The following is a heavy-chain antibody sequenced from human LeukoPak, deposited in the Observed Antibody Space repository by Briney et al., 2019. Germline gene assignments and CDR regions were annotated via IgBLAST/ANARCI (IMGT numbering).Heavy chain of an antibody. CDR1: GGTFSSYA. D-gene: IGHD3-3*01. CDR3: ARRNDFSTGYGMDV. V-gene: IGHV1-69*13. J-gene: IGHJ6*02. Sequence: ASVKVSCKASGGTFSSYAISWVRQAPGQGLEWMGGIIPNFGTANYAQKFQGRVTITADESTSTAYMELSSLRSEDTAVYYCARRNDFSTGYGMDVWGQGTTVTVSS. CDR2: IIPNFGTA.